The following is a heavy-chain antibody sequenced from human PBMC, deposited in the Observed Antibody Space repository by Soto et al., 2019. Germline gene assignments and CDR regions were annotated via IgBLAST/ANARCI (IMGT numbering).Heavy chain of an antibody. D-gene: IGHD5-18*01. CDR3: VRIPSYGNFDY. Sequence: DVQLVESGGGLVKPGGSLRLSCAASGFTFNTYTMNWVRQAPGKGLEWVSCISSTSAYIYYADSVKGRFTISRDNAKNLLYLQMNSLRAEDTAVYYCVRIPSYGNFDYWGQGTLVTVSS. J-gene: IGHJ4*02. CDR2: ISSTSAYI. V-gene: IGHV3-21*01. CDR1: GFTFNTYT.